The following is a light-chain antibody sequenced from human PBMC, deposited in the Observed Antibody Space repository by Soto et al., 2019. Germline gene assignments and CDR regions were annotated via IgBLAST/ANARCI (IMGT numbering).Light chain of an antibody. CDR3: QQVISYPLN. J-gene: IGKJ4*01. CDR2: AAS. CDR1: QGISSF. Sequence: DIQLTQYPSFLSASVGDRVTITCRASQGISSFLAWYQQKPGKAPNFLIYAASTLQSGVPSRFSGSGSGTEFPLTISSLQPEDFATYYCQQVISYPLNFGGGTKVEIK. V-gene: IGKV1-9*01.